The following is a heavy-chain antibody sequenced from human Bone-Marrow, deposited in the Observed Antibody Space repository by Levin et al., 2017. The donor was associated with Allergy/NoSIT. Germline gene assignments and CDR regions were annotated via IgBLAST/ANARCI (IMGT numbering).Heavy chain of an antibody. CDR3: ARDMNKAQYNYGMDV. CDR1: GFTLSDYY. Sequence: GGSLRLSCAASGFTLSDYYMSWIRQAPGKGLEWVSYISSRGTTMYLADSVKGRFTIFRDNAKNSLSLQMNSLRADDTAVYYCARDMNKAQYNYGMDVWGQGTTVTVSS. V-gene: IGHV3-11*01. CDR2: ISSRGTTM. J-gene: IGHJ6*02. D-gene: IGHD1/OR15-1a*01.